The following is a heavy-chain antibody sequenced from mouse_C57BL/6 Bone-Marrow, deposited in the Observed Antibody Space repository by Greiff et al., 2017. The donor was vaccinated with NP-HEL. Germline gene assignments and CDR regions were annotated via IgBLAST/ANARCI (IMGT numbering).Heavy chain of an antibody. CDR2: IRHKANGYTT. J-gene: IGHJ2*01. D-gene: IGHD3-2*02. CDR3: ARYLDSSGYVDY. CDR1: GFTFTDYY. Sequence: EVQLVESGGGLVQPGGSLSLSCAASGFTFTDYYMSWVRQPPGKALEWLGFIRHKANGYTTEYSSSVKGRFTIARDNSQSILYLQMNALGAEDSATYCGARYLDSSGYVDYWGQGTTLTVSS. V-gene: IGHV7-3*01.